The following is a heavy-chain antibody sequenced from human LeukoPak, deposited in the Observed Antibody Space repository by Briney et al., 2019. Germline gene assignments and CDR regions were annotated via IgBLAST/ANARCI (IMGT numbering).Heavy chain of an antibody. CDR1: GGSMSDFC. CDR2: FYYSRRTIGSP. V-gene: IGHV4-59*01. Sequence: SETLSPTCTVSGGSMSDFCWTWIRQPPGKGPECMGGFYYSRRTIGSPPYNPALKSRVTISVDSSKKQFSLKLASVTAADAAVYYCVRENGIADDKATMAKFSKTQAKYYYYMDVWGKGTTVTVSS. CDR3: VRENGIADDKATMAKFSKTQAKYYYYMDV. J-gene: IGHJ6*03. D-gene: IGHD4/OR15-4a*01.